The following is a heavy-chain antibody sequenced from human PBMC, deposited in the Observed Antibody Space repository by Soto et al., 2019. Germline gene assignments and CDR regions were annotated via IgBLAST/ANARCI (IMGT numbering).Heavy chain of an antibody. J-gene: IGHJ6*02. CDR1: GFTFSSYA. CDR2: ISGSGGST. Sequence: GGSLRLSCAASGFTFSSYAMSWVRQAPGKGLEWVSAISGSGGSTYYADSVKGRFTISRDNSKNTLYLQMNSLRAEDTAVYYCAKDVGYCSSTSCPSYYYYYGMDVWGQGTTVTVS. V-gene: IGHV3-23*01. D-gene: IGHD2-2*01. CDR3: AKDVGYCSSTSCPSYYYYYGMDV.